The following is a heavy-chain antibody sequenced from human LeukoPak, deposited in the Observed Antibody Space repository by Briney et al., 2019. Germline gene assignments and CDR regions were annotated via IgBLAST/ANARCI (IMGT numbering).Heavy chain of an antibody. D-gene: IGHD4-17*01. CDR1: GGSISSGDYY. Sequence: SETLSLTCTVSGGSISSGDYYWSWIRQPPGKGLEWIGYIYYSGSTYYNPSLKSRVTISVDTSKNQFSLKLSSVTAADTAVYYCARGGPHGDYVDYWGQGTLVTVSS. CDR2: IYYSGST. CDR3: ARGGPHGDYVDY. V-gene: IGHV4-30-4*01. J-gene: IGHJ4*02.